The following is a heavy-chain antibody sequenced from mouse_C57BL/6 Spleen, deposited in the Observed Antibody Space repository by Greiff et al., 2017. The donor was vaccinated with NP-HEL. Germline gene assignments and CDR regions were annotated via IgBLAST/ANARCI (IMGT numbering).Heavy chain of an antibody. CDR3: ARPYYGSSYLYYFDY. D-gene: IGHD1-1*01. J-gene: IGHJ2*01. CDR2: IYPGSGST. Sequence: QVQLQQPGAELVKPGASVKMSCKASGYTFTSYWITWVKQRPGQGLEWIGDIYPGSGSTNYNEKFKSKATLTVDTSSSTAYMQLSSLTSEDSAVYYCARPYYGSSYLYYFDYWGQGTTLTVSS. V-gene: IGHV1-55*01. CDR1: GYTFTSYW.